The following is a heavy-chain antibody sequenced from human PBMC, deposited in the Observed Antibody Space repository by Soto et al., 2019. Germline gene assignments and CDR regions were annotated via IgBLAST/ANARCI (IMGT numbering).Heavy chain of an antibody. Sequence: EVQLLESGGGLVQPGGSLRLSCAASGFTFSSYAMSSVRQAPGKGLEWDSAISGSGGSTYYADSVKGRFTISRDNSKNTLYLQMNSLRAEDTAVYYCARRSSGWYFDYWGQGTLVTVSS. D-gene: IGHD6-19*01. CDR3: ARRSSGWYFDY. V-gene: IGHV3-23*01. CDR1: GFTFSSYA. J-gene: IGHJ4*02. CDR2: ISGSGGST.